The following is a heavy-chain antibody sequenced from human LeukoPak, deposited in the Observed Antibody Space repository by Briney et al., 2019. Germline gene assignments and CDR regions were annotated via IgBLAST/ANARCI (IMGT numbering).Heavy chain of an antibody. CDR1: GFTFSHYG. Sequence: GGSLRLSCAASGFTFSHYGMLWVRQAPGRGLEWVAVIWNDGSNKYYADSVKGRFTISRDNSQNTVDLHMNSLRAEDTAVYYCAKDAQRGFDYSNSLEYWGQGTLVTVSS. CDR3: AKDAQRGFDYSNSLEY. CDR2: IWNDGSNK. V-gene: IGHV3-33*06. J-gene: IGHJ4*02. D-gene: IGHD4-11*01.